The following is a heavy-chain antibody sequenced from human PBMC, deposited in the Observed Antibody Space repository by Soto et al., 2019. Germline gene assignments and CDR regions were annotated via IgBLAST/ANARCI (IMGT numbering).Heavy chain of an antibody. Sequence: PSETLSLTCAVYGGSFSGYYWSWIRQPPGKGLEWIGEINHSGSTNYNPSLKSRVTISVDTSKNQFSLKLSSVTAADTAVYYCAWGSSGWTNFDYWGQGTLVTVSS. J-gene: IGHJ4*02. D-gene: IGHD6-19*01. CDR1: GGSFSGYY. CDR2: INHSGST. CDR3: AWGSSGWTNFDY. V-gene: IGHV4-34*01.